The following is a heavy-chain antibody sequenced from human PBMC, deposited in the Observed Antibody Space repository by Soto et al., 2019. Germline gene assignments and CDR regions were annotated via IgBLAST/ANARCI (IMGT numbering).Heavy chain of an antibody. D-gene: IGHD6-19*01. Sequence: ASVKVSCKASGYTFTSYDINWVRQATGQGLEWLGWMNPNSGNTGYAQKFQGRVTMTRNTSIGTAYMELSSLRSEDTAVYYCASAIAVASTGFDYWGQGTLVTVPS. J-gene: IGHJ4*02. CDR3: ASAIAVASTGFDY. CDR1: GYTFTSYD. V-gene: IGHV1-8*01. CDR2: MNPNSGNT.